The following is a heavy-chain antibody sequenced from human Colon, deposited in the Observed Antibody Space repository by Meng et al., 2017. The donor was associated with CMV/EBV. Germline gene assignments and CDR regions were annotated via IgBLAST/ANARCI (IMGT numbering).Heavy chain of an antibody. D-gene: IGHD1-26*01. CDR2: IDSNSGAT. CDR3: ARDPSGSRVPFDY. J-gene: IGHJ4*02. Sequence: QVGLVQSGVEVKKPGASVKVSCKTSGYTFSDYHIHWVRQAPGQGLEWMGWIDSNSGATDYAQKFQGRFTMTRDTSITTVYMELSSLRSDDTAVYYCARDPSGSRVPFDYWGQGSLVTVSS. CDR1: GYTFSDYH. V-gene: IGHV1-2*02.